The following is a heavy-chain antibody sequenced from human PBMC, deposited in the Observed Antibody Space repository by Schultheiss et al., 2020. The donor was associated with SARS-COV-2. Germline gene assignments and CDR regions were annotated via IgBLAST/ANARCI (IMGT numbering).Heavy chain of an antibody. CDR3: ARDRGPRRYWFDP. CDR1: GGSISSGDYY. D-gene: IGHD5-24*01. CDR2: INHSGST. V-gene: IGHV4-61*08. J-gene: IGHJ5*02. Sequence: SETLSLTCTVSGGSISSGDYYWSWIRQPPGKGLEWIGEINHSGSTNYNPSLKSRVTMSVDTSKNQFSLKLSSVTAADTAVYYCARDRGPRRYWFDPWGQGTLVTVSS.